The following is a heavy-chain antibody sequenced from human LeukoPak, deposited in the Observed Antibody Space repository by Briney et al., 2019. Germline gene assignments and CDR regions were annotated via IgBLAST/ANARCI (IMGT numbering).Heavy chain of an antibody. J-gene: IGHJ6*02. CDR2: IYPGDSDT. Sequence: GESLKISCKGSGYSFTSYWIGWVRQMPGKGLEWMGIIYPGDSDTRYSPSFQGQVTISADKSISTAYLQWSSLKASDTAMHYCARLRWSIYYYYGMDVWGQGTTVTVSS. V-gene: IGHV5-51*01. D-gene: IGHD4-23*01. CDR3: ARLRWSIYYYYGMDV. CDR1: GYSFTSYW.